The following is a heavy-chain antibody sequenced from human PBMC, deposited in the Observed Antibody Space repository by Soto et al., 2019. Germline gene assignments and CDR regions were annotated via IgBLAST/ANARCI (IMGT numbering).Heavy chain of an antibody. CDR1: GGSFSGYY. J-gene: IGHJ4*02. CDR3: ARRYGNAWYTY. D-gene: IGHD6-13*01. Sequence: LSLTCAVYGGSFSGYYWSWIRQPPGKGLEWIGEINHSGSTNYNPSLKSRVTISVDTSKNQSSLKLTPVTAADTAVYYCARRYGNAWYTYWGQGTQVTVSS. V-gene: IGHV4-34*01. CDR2: INHSGST.